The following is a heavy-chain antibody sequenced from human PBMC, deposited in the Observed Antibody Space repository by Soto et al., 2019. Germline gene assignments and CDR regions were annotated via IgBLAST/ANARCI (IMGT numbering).Heavy chain of an antibody. CDR3: ARGGHVVVVTAALDY. CDR2: VNPSGGHT. J-gene: IGHJ4*02. CDR1: GDTFTDYY. D-gene: IGHD2-21*02. Sequence: QVQLVQSGAEVKKPGASVKVSCKASGDTFTDYYIHWVRQAPGQGLEWMGTVNPSGGHTTYAQHFLGRMTMTRDTSPSTLYMELASLTSEDTAIYFCARGGHVVVVTAALDYWGQGNLVTVSS. V-gene: IGHV1-46*01.